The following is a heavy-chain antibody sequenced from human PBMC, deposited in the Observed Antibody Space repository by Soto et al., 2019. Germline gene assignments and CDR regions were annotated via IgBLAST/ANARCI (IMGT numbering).Heavy chain of an antibody. Sequence: VQLVQSGAEVKKPGASVKVSCKASGYTFSSYSMNWVRQAPGKGLEWVSSISSSSSYIYYADSVKGRFTISRDNAKNSLYLQMNSLRAEDTAVYYCARDSSALHWGQGTLVTVSS. J-gene: IGHJ4*02. CDR3: ARDSSALH. CDR1: GYTFSSYS. CDR2: ISSSSSYI. V-gene: IGHV3-21*01.